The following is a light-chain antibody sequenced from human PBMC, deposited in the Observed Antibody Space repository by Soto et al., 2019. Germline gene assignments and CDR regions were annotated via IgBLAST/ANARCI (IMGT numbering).Light chain of an antibody. Sequence: DIHMTQSPSSLSASVGDRVTITCRASQSIVTYLNWYLQKPGKAPKLLIYAASNLQSRVPSRFSGSGSGTDFTLTISSLQPEDFATYFCQQSYSTPPWTFGQGTKVDIK. J-gene: IGKJ1*01. V-gene: IGKV1-39*01. CDR1: QSIVTY. CDR3: QQSYSTPPWT. CDR2: AAS.